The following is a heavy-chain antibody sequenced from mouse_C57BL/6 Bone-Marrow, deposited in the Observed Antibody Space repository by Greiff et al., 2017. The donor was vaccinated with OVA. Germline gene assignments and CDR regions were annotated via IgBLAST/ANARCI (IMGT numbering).Heavy chain of an antibody. V-gene: IGHV1-15*01. CDR3: TSIYYGYDRGD. CDR2: IDPETGGP. J-gene: IGHJ2*01. Sequence: VQLQQSGAELVRPGASVTLSCKASGYTFTDYAMHWVKQTPVHGLEWIGAIDPETGGPAYNQTFKGTAILTADKSSSPAYMELRSLTSEDSAGYDCTSIYYGYDRGDWGQGTTLTVSS. D-gene: IGHD2-2*01. CDR1: GYTFTDYA.